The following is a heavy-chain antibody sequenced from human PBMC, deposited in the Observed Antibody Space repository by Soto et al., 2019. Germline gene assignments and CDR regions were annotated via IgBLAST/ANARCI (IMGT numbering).Heavy chain of an antibody. Sequence: PGGSLRLSCAASGFTFKTYGMHWVRQAPGKGLEWVAVIWYDGSNKYYTDSVKGRFTISRDNSKNTLYLQMNSLRAEDTAVYYCVRDRLYYDSSGYYDYRGQGTLVTVSS. CDR2: IWYDGSNK. CDR3: VRDRLYYDSSGYYDY. D-gene: IGHD3-22*01. V-gene: IGHV3-33*01. CDR1: GFTFKTYG. J-gene: IGHJ4*02.